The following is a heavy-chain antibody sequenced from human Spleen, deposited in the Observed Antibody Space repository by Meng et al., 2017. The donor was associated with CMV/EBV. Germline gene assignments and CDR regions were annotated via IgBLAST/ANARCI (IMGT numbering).Heavy chain of an antibody. CDR1: GGSVSSGSYY. V-gene: IGHV4-61*01. Sequence: SETLSLTCTVSGGSVSSGSYYWSWIRQPPGKGLEWIGYIYYSGSTNHNPSLKSRVTISVDTSKNQFSLRLSSVTATDSAVYYCARDRGGGNNAYYYGMDVWGQGTTVTVSS. CDR3: ARDRGGGNNAYYYGMDV. J-gene: IGHJ6*02. D-gene: IGHD3-16*01. CDR2: IYYSGST.